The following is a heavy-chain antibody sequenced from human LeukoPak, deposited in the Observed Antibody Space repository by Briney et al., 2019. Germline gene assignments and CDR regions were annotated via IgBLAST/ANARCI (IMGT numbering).Heavy chain of an antibody. CDR2: INHSGST. CDR1: GGSFSSGGYS. V-gene: IGHV4-30-2*01. Sequence: SQTLSLTCAVSGGSFSSGGYSWSWIRQPPGKGLEWIGEINHSGSTNYIPSLKSRVTISVDTSKNQFSLKLSSVTAADTAVYYCARGNLYYFDSSGYYFKFDYWGQGTLVTVSS. J-gene: IGHJ4*02. D-gene: IGHD3-22*01. CDR3: ARGNLYYFDSSGYYFKFDY.